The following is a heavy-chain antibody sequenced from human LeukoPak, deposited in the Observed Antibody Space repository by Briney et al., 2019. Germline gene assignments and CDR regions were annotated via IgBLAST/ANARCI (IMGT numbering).Heavy chain of an antibody. CDR3: ARSSMAAAGTKDY. J-gene: IGHJ4*02. V-gene: IGHV3-30-3*01. CDR1: GFTFSSYA. D-gene: IGHD6-13*01. Sequence: PGGSLRLSCAASGFTFSSYAMHWVRQAPGKGLEWVAVISYDGSNKYYADSVKGRFTISRDNSKNTLYLQMNSLRAEDTAVYYCARSSMAAAGTKDYWGQGTLVTVSS. CDR2: ISYDGSNK.